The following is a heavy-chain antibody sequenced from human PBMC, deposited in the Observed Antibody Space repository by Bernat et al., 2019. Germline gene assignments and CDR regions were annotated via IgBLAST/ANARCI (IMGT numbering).Heavy chain of an antibody. CDR2: IWYDGSNK. Sequence: QVQLVESGGGVVQPGRSLRLSCAASGFTFSSYGMHWVRQAPGKGLEWVAVIWYDGSNKYYADSVKGRFTISRDNSKNMLYLQMNSLRAEDTAVYYCAREGWELLAFDYWGQGTLVTVSS. J-gene: IGHJ4*02. CDR3: AREGWELLAFDY. CDR1: GFTFSSYG. V-gene: IGHV3-33*01. D-gene: IGHD1-26*01.